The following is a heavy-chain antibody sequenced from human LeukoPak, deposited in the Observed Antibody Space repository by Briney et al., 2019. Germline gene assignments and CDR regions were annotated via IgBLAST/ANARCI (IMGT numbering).Heavy chain of an antibody. Sequence: PGGSLRLSCAASGFTFSSYSMNWVRQAPGKGLEWVSSISSSSSYIYYADSVKGRFTISRDNAKNSLYLQMNSLRAEDTAVYYCARVNGDDSSSWYYFDYWGQGTLVTASS. CDR1: GFTFSSYS. CDR2: ISSSSSYI. D-gene: IGHD6-13*01. CDR3: ARVNGDDSSSWYYFDY. V-gene: IGHV3-21*01. J-gene: IGHJ4*02.